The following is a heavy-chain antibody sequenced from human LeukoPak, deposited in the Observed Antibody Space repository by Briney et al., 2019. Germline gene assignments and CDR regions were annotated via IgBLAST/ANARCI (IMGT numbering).Heavy chain of an antibody. J-gene: IGHJ4*02. CDR2: IYYSGST. D-gene: IGHD3-22*01. Sequence: SETLSLTCTVPGGSISSYYWSWIRQPPGKGLEWVGYIYYSGSTNYNPSLKSRVTISVDTSKNQFSLKLSSVTAADTAVYYCARDSSGYYYGIFDYWGQGTLVTVSS. V-gene: IGHV4-59*12. CDR3: ARDSSGYYYGIFDY. CDR1: GGSISSYY.